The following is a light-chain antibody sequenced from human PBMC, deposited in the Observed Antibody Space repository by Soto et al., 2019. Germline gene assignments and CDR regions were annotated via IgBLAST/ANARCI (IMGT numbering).Light chain of an antibody. CDR1: QSVSSN. CDR2: GVS. Sequence: EIVMTQSPATLSVSPGERATLSCRASQSVSSNFAWYQQKPGQVPRLLIYGVSTRATGIPARFSGSGSGTEFTLTISSLQSEDFAVYYCQQYINWPITFGQGTRLEIK. J-gene: IGKJ5*01. V-gene: IGKV3-15*01. CDR3: QQYINWPIT.